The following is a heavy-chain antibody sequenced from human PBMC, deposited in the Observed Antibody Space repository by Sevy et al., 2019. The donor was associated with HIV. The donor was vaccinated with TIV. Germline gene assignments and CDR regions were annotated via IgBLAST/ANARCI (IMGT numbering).Heavy chain of an antibody. J-gene: IGHJ2*01. CDR2: MNPNSGNT. CDR1: GYTFDSHD. Sequence: ASVKVSCKASGYTFDSHDINWIRQAPGQGLEWMGWMNPNSGNTGYAQRFQGRVTMTRTTSTSTAYMELSGLRSEDTALYYCARGLSYSYAKRGDWVNWYLDVWSRGTLVTVSS. CDR3: ARGLSYSYAKRGDWVNWYLDV. V-gene: IGHV1-8*01. D-gene: IGHD2-21*01.